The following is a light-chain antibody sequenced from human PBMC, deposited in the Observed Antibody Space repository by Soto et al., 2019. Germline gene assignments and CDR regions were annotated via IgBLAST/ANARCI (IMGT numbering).Light chain of an antibody. CDR3: QQYSSRST. J-gene: IGKJ1*01. V-gene: IGKV1-5*01. Sequence: DIHMTQSPSTLPASVGDRVTITCRASQSISNWLAWYQQKPGKAPNLLIYDASSLQSGVPSRFSGSGFGTEFTLNISSLQAGDFATYYCQQYSSRSTFGQGTKVEIK. CDR1: QSISNW. CDR2: DAS.